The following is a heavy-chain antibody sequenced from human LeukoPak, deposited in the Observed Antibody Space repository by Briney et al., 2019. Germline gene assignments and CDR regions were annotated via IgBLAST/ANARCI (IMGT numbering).Heavy chain of an antibody. CDR1: GFTFSSYA. CDR2: INHSGST. CDR3: ARTLADY. V-gene: IGHV4-34*01. Sequence: GSLRLSCAASGFTFSSYAMSWIRQPPGKGLEWIGEINHSGSTNYNPSLKSRVTISVDTSKNQFSLKLSSVTAADTAVYYCARTLADYWGQGTLVTVSS. J-gene: IGHJ4*02.